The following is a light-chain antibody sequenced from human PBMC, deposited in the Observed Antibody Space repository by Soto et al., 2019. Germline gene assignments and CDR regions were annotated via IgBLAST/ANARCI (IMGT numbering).Light chain of an antibody. CDR2: DIS. CDR1: RSDFGGYNY. CDR3: CSSARTFDG. J-gene: IGLJ1*01. V-gene: IGLV2-11*01. Sequence: QSAITQPRSVSGAPGQSVTICCSGTRSDFGGYNYVSWSQHHPGKAPKLIIYDISDRTTGVRERFSGSKSGNTASLTITNLEAEDEADYYCCSSARTFDGLGTGTKVAVL.